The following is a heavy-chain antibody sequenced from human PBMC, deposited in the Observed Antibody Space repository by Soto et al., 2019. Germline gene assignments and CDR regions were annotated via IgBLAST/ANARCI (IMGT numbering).Heavy chain of an antibody. V-gene: IGHV1-8*01. J-gene: IGHJ3*02. D-gene: IGHD2-15*01. CDR3: ARCPNVVVATYDAFDI. CDR1: GYTFTSYD. Sequence: ASVKVSCKASGYTFTSYDINWVRQATGQGLEWMGWMNPNSGNTGYAQKFQGRVTMTRNTSISTAYMELSSLRSEDTAVYYCARCPNVVVATYDAFDIWGQGTTVTVSS. CDR2: MNPNSGNT.